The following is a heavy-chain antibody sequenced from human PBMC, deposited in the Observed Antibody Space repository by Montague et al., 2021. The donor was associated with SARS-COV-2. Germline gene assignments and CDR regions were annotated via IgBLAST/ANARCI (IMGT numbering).Heavy chain of an antibody. CDR3: ARYGDYGSWFDP. CDR2: IYWGDDK. D-gene: IGHD4-17*01. J-gene: IGHJ5*02. CDR1: GFSLSTSGVR. V-gene: IGHV2-5*02. Sequence: PALVKSTQTLALTCTFSGFSLSTSGVRVGWIRQPPGKALEWLALIYWGDDKRYSPSLKSRSTISKDITKNEVVLTVANMDPVDTATYYCARYGDYGSWFDPWGQGTLVTVSS.